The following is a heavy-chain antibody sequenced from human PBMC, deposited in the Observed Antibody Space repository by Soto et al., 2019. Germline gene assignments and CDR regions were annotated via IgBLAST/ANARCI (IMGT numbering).Heavy chain of an antibody. J-gene: IGHJ5*02. D-gene: IGHD3-9*01. CDR1: GYTFTSYG. CDR2: ISAYNGNT. CDR3: ARVWTGYSSLNWFDP. Sequence: QVPLVQSGVEVKKPGASVKVSCKASGYTFTSYGITWVRQAPGQGLEWMGWISAYNGNTNYAQKLQGRVTMTTDTSTSTAYMELRSLRSDDTAVYFCARVWTGYSSLNWFDPWGQGTLVTVSS. V-gene: IGHV1-18*01.